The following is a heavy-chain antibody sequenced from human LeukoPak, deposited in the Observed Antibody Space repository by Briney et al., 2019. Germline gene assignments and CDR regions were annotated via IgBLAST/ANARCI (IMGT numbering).Heavy chain of an antibody. D-gene: IGHD3-10*01. CDR3: ARDAAIGTMVRGVIENNWFDP. V-gene: IGHV3-53*01. Sequence: GGSLRLSCAASGFTVSSNYMSWVRQAPGKGLEWVSVIYSGGSTYYADSVKGRFTISRDNSKNTLYLQMNSLRAEDTAVYYCARDAAIGTMVRGVIENNWFDPWGQGTLVTVSS. J-gene: IGHJ5*02. CDR1: GFTVSSNY. CDR2: IYSGGST.